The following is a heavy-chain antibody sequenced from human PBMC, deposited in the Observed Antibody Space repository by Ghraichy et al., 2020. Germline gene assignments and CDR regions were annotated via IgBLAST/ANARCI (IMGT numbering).Heavy chain of an antibody. CDR2: ISSDAGGT. J-gene: IGHJ4*02. CDR1: GFTFSSYA. CDR3: AQDIGGYPRH. D-gene: IGHD3-22*01. V-gene: IGHV3-23*01. Sequence: GGSLSLSCAASGFTFSSYAMNWVRQAPGRGLEWVSTISSDAGGTQFADSVKDRFTISRDNSKNTLYLQMNSLRAEDTAIYYCAQDIGGYPRHWGQGTLVTVSS.